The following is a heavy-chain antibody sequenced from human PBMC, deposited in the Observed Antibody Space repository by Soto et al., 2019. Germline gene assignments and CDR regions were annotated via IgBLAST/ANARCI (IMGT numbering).Heavy chain of an antibody. Sequence: GGSLRLSCAASGFTFSSYGMHWVRQAPGKGLEWVAVIWYDGSNKYYADSVKGRFTISRDNSKNTLYLQMNSLRAEDTAVYYCARDGSLDYDFWSGYLLRLDYWGQGTLVTVSS. CDR3: ARDGSLDYDFWSGYLLRLDY. CDR1: GFTFSSYG. D-gene: IGHD3-3*01. J-gene: IGHJ4*02. V-gene: IGHV3-33*01. CDR2: IWYDGSNK.